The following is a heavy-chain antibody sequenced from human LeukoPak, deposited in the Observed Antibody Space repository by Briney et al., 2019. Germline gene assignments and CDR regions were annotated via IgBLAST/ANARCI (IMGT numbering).Heavy chain of an antibody. V-gene: IGHV3-7*01. CDR2: INQDGSEK. Sequence: GGSLRLSCATSGFNFNSKWMTWVRQAPGKGLERVANINQDGSEKYHGDSVKGRFTISRDNAKSSLFLEMSSLRAEDTAVYYCADPPSDFWGQGTLVAVSS. J-gene: IGHJ4*02. CDR1: GFNFNSKW. CDR3: ADPPSDF.